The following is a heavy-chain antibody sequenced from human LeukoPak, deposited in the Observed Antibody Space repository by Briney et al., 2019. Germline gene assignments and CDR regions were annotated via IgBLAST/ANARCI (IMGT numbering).Heavy chain of an antibody. CDR3: ARSSSSSSYTAFDI. CDR1: GGSIRSYY. V-gene: IGHV4-4*07. CDR2: IYFSGST. J-gene: IGHJ3*02. Sequence: SETLSLTCTVSGGSIRSYYWSWVRQPAGKGLEWIGRIYFSGSTNYSPSLKSRVALSIDTSNSQFLLNLHSVTAADTAVYYCARSSSSSSYTAFDIWGQGTMVTVSS. D-gene: IGHD6-13*01.